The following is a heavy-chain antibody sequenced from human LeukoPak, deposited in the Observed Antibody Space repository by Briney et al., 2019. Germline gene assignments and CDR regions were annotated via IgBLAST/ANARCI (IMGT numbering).Heavy chain of an antibody. D-gene: IGHD3-10*01. V-gene: IGHV4-38-2*01. J-gene: IGHJ5*02. CDR2: IYHSGST. CDR3: ARAVLLWFGEPPGWFDP. CDR1: GCSISSGYY. Sequence: PSETLSLTCAVSGCSISSGYYWGWIRQPPGKGLEWIGSIYHSGSTYYNPSLKSRVTISVDTSKNQFSLKLSSVTAADTAVYYCARAVLLWFGEPPGWFDPWGQGTLVTVSS.